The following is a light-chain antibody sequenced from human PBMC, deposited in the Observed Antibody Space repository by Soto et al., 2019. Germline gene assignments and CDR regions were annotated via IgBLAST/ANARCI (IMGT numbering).Light chain of an antibody. Sequence: EIVSTQSPGILSLSPGQRVTLSCRASQSVSNDFLAWYQQKPGQAPRLLIYGASTRATDVPDRFSGSGSGADFTLTISRLEPEDFAVYYCQQYGSSPPRTFGQGTKVDIK. CDR3: QQYGSSPPRT. J-gene: IGKJ1*01. CDR1: QSVSNDF. CDR2: GAS. V-gene: IGKV3-20*01.